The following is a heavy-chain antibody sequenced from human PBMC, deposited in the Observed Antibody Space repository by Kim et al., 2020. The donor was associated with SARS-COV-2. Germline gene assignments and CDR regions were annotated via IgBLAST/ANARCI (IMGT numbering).Heavy chain of an antibody. V-gene: IGHV3-23*01. CDR2: ISGSGGST. J-gene: IGHJ6*02. CDR3: AKDLYCSGGSCYGWEVYYYGMDV. Sequence: GGSLRLSCAASGFTFSSYAMSWVRQAPGKGLEWVSAISGSGGSTYYADSVKGRFTISRDNSKNTLYLQMNSLRAEDTAVYYCAKDLYCSGGSCYGWEVYYYGMDVWGQGTTVTVSS. D-gene: IGHD2-15*01. CDR1: GFTFSSYA.